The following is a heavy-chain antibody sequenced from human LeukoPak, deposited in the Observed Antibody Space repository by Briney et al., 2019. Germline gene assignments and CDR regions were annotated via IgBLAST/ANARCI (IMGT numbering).Heavy chain of an antibody. CDR1: GFTFSDYA. V-gene: IGHV3-23*01. J-gene: IGHJ4*02. CDR3: AKAELGVDTFFDY. D-gene: IGHD3-3*01. CDR2: LSGSGAGT. Sequence: PGGSLRLACAASGFTFSDYALGWVRQAPGRGLEWVATLSGSGAGTYYSDSVQGRSTISRDNSKGTLFLQMNSLRAEDTAFYYCAKAELGVDTFFDYWGQGTLVTVSS.